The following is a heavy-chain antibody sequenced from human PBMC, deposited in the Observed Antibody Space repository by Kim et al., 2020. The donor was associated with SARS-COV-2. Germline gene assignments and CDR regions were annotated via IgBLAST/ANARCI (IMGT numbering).Heavy chain of an antibody. Sequence: STIHYADSVQGRFTFSRDNAKNSLYLQMNSLRDEDTAVYYCARETAYGFDIWGQGTVVSVSS. CDR3: ARETAYGFDI. J-gene: IGHJ3*02. D-gene: IGHD5-18*01. V-gene: IGHV3-48*02. CDR2: STI.